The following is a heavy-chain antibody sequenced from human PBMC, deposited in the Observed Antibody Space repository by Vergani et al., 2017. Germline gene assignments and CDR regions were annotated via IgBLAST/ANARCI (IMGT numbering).Heavy chain of an antibody. J-gene: IGHJ5*02. V-gene: IGHV3-33*01. D-gene: IGHD5-12*01. Sequence: QVQLLESGGGVVQPGRSLRLSCAASGFTFNQYGMHWVRQAPGKGLEWVAVTWYDGNNKQYADSVKGRFTISRDNSKSTMYLQMNSLRDEDTGVYYCARDLRLLYKRFDPWGQGTLVTVSS. CDR1: GFTFNQYG. CDR3: ARDLRLLYKRFDP. CDR2: TWYDGNNK.